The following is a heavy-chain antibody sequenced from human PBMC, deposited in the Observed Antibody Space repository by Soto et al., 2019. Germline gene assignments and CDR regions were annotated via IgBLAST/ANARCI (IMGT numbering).Heavy chain of an antibody. J-gene: IGHJ5*02. CDR3: ARDGLGYCSGGICPHPYNRFDP. CDR1: GFIFNSYW. V-gene: IGHV3-7*01. CDR2: IKQDGGEK. D-gene: IGHD2-15*01. Sequence: EVQLVESGGGLVQPGGSLRLSCAASGFIFNSYWMSWVRQAPGKGLEWVANIKQDGGEKYYVDSVRGRFTISRDNAKNSLYLQMNSLRAEDTAVYYCARDGLGYCSGGICPHPYNRFDPWGQGTLVTVSS.